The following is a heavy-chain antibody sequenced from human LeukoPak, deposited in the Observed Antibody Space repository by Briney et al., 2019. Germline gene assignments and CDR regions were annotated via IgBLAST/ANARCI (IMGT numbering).Heavy chain of an antibody. Sequence: PGVSLRLSCTASGFTFSSYGMHRVRQAPGKGLEWVAVISYDGSNKYYVDSVKGRFTVSRDNSKNTLHLQMNSLRAEDTAVYYCAKDWSHDSSGYYLSWGQGTLVTVSS. D-gene: IGHD3-22*01. CDR1: GFTFSSYG. J-gene: IGHJ5*02. CDR3: AKDWSHDSSGYYLS. V-gene: IGHV3-30*18. CDR2: ISYDGSNK.